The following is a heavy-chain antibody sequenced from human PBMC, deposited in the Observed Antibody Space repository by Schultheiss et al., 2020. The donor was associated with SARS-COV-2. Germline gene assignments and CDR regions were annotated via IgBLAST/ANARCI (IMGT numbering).Heavy chain of an antibody. J-gene: IGHJ4*02. CDR2: IKSKTDGGTT. D-gene: IGHD6-19*01. CDR1: GFTFSNAW. V-gene: IGHV3-15*01. CDR3: TTAGGIAVAKAKGFFDY. Sequence: GESLKISCAASGFTFSNAWMSWVRQAPGKGLEWVGRIKSKTDGGTTDYAAPVKGRFTISRDDSKNTLYLQMNSLKTEDTAVYYCTTAGGIAVAKAKGFFDYWGQGTLVTVSS.